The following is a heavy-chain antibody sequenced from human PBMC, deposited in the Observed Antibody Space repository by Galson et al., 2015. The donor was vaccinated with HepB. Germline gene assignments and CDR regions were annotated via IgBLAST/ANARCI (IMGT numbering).Heavy chain of an antibody. CDR1: GFTFSNAW. J-gene: IGHJ4*02. V-gene: IGHV3-15*07. D-gene: IGHD2-21*02. CDR2: IKSKTDGGTT. CDR3: TTYCGGDCFLPEY. Sequence: SLRLSCAASGFTFSNAWMNWVRQAPGKGLEWVGRIKSKTDGGTTDYAAPVKGRFTISRDDSKNTLYLQMNSLKTEDTAVYYCTTYCGGDCFLPEYWGQGTLVTVSS.